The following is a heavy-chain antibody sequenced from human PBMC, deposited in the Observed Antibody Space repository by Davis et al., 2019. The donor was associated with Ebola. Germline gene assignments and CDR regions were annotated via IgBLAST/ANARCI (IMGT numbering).Heavy chain of an antibody. Sequence: GESLKISCAASGFTFSSYWMSWVRQAPGKGPEWVAIIKPDEGEKYYVDSVKGRFTISRDNAKNSLYLQMNSLRAEDTAVYYCARDISSGWYGPQDYWGQGTLVTVSS. D-gene: IGHD6-19*01. V-gene: IGHV3-7*01. CDR1: GFTFSSYW. J-gene: IGHJ4*02. CDR3: ARDISSGWYGPQDY. CDR2: IKPDEGEK.